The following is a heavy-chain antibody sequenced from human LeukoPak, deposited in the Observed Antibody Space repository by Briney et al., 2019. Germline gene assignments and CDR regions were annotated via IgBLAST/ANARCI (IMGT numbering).Heavy chain of an antibody. D-gene: IGHD3-16*01. CDR1: GFTFSTYS. CDR3: ARRPGGVYYYYYGMDV. CDR2: ISSSISTV. Sequence: GGSLRLSCVASGFTFSTYSMNWVRQAPGKGLEWVSYISSSISTVYYADSVRGRFTISRGNAKNSLYLQMNSLRAEDTAVYYCARRPGGVYYYYYGMDVWGQGTTVTVSS. J-gene: IGHJ6*02. V-gene: IGHV3-48*01.